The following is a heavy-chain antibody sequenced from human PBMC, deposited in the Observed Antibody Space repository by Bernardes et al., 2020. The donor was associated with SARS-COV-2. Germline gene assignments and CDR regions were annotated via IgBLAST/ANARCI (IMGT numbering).Heavy chain of an antibody. CDR2: IGTAGDT. CDR3: ARVGYDSSGYYWYFDL. V-gene: IGHV3-13*01. Sequence: GSLRLSCAASGFTFSSYDMHWVRQATGKGLEWVSAIGTAGDTYYPGSVKGRFTISRENAKNSLYLQMNSLRAGDTAVYYCARVGYDSSGYYWYFDLWGRGTLVTVSS. D-gene: IGHD3-22*01. J-gene: IGHJ2*01. CDR1: GFTFSSYD.